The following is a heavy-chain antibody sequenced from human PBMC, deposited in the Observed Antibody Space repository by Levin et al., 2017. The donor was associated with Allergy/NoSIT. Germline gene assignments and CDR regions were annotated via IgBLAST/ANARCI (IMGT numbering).Heavy chain of an antibody. Sequence: GGSLRLSCAASGFTFSTYGMHWVRQAPGKGLEWVALISYDGNNKFYGDSVKGRFTISRDNFNNTLDVQMNSLRPEDTAIYYCAKDGSGPLEDWGRGTLVTVSS. J-gene: IGHJ4*02. CDR2: ISYDGNNK. CDR1: GFTFSTYG. CDR3: AKDGSGPLED. V-gene: IGHV3-30*18.